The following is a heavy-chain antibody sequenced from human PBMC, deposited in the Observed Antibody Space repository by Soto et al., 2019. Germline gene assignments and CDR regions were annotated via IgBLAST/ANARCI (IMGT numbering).Heavy chain of an antibody. CDR1: GGSFSSIYW. V-gene: IGHV4-4*02. CDR2: IYHSGST. CDR3: ARAYNWKLDF. J-gene: IGHJ4*02. D-gene: IGHD1-1*01. Sequence: SETLSLTCAVSGGSFSSIYWWSWVRQPPGKGLEWIGEIYHSGSTNYNPSLKSRATISLDKSKNQFSLKLSSVTAADTAVYYCARAYNWKLDFWGQGTLVTVSS.